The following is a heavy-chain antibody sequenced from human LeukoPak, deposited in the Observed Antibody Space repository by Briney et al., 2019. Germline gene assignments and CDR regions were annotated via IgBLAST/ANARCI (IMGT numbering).Heavy chain of an antibody. CDR1: GYTFTSYA. V-gene: IGHV1-3*01. D-gene: IGHD1-26*01. CDR2: INAGNGNT. J-gene: IGHJ4*02. CDR3: ARVHTLGPIDY. Sequence: ASVKVSCKASGYTFTSYAMHWVRQAPGQRLEWMGWINAGNGNTKYSQKFQGRVTITRDTSANTAYMELSSLRSEDTAVYYCARVHTLGPIDYWGQGTLVTVSS.